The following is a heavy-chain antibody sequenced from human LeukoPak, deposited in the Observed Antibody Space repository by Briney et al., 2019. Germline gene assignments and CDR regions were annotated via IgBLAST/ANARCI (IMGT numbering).Heavy chain of an antibody. CDR1: GFTFSSYW. CDR3: TTDIRSGYPGGAFDL. Sequence: GGSLRLSCAASGFTFSSYWMSWVRQAPGKGLEWVGRIKSKTDGGTTDYAAPVKGRFTISRDDSKNTLYLQMNSLKTEDTAVYYCTTDIRSGYPGGAFDLWGQGTTVTVSS. D-gene: IGHD3-3*01. V-gene: IGHV3-15*01. CDR2: IKSKTDGGTT. J-gene: IGHJ3*01.